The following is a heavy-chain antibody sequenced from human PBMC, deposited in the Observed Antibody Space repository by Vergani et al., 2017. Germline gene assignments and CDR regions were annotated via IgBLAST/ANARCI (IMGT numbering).Heavy chain of an antibody. V-gene: IGHV4-59*01. J-gene: IGHJ4*02. CDR1: GGSISSYY. CDR2: IYYSGRT. CDR3: ARDQWQLEFAN. D-gene: IGHD6-6*01. Sequence: QVQLQESGPGLVKPSETLSLTCTVSGGSISSYYWGCIRQPPGKGLEWIGHIYYSGRTNYNHALKSRVTISVDTSENQFSLKLSSVTAADTAVYYCARDQWQLEFANWGQGALVTVSS.